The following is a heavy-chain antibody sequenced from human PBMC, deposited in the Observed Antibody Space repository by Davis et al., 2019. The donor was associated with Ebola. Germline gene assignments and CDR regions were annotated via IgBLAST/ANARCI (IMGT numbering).Heavy chain of an antibody. CDR3: AKAMYGGATVSDY. J-gene: IGHJ4*02. CDR1: GYSFTSYY. Sequence: ASVKVSCKASGYSFTSYYIHWLRQAPGQGLEWMGWINPNTGGTNYAQKFQDRVTMTRDTSISPVYIEVTRLRSDDTAVYYCAKAMYGGATVSDYWGQGTQVTVSS. D-gene: IGHD4-23*01. CDR2: INPNTGGT. V-gene: IGHV1-2*02.